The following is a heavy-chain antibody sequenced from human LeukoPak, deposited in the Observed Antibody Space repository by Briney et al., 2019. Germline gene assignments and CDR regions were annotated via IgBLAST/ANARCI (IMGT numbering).Heavy chain of an antibody. J-gene: IGHJ4*02. D-gene: IGHD1-1*01. CDR3: TVLLHEFDF. Sequence: GGSLRLSCAASGFTFDDYAMHWVRQAPGKGLEWVSGISWNSGSIGYADSVKGRFTISRDNAKNSLYLQMNSLRAEDTAVYYCTVLLHEFDFWGQGTLVTVSS. V-gene: IGHV3-9*01. CDR1: GFTFDDYA. CDR2: ISWNSGSI.